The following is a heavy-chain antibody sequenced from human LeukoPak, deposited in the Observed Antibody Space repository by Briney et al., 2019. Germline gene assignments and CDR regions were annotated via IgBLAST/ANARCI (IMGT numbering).Heavy chain of an antibody. CDR2: ISTNTGGT. V-gene: IGHV1-18*01. J-gene: IGHJ4*02. CDR1: GYIFTDYG. Sequence: ASVRVSCRASGYIFTDYGITWVRQAPGQGLEWMGWISTNTGGTVYAENVQGRVTLTTDTSTNTAYMDVTSLNSDDTALYFCARDVSRGYMDYWGQGTLVTVSS. CDR3: ARDVSRGYMDY.